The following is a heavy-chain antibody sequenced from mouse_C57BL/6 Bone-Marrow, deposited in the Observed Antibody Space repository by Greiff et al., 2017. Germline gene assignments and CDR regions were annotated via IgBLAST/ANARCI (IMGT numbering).Heavy chain of an antibody. V-gene: IGHV1-26*01. CDR2: LNPNNGGT. D-gene: IGHD1-1*01. CDR1: GYTFTDYY. CDR3: ARDYYGSGWYFDY. Sequence: VQLQQSGPELVKPGASVKISCKASGYTFTDYYMNWVKQSHGQSLEWIGDLNPNNGGTSYNQKLKGKATLTVDKSSSTAYMELRTLTSEDSAVYYCARDYYGSGWYFDYWGQGTILTVSS. J-gene: IGHJ2*01.